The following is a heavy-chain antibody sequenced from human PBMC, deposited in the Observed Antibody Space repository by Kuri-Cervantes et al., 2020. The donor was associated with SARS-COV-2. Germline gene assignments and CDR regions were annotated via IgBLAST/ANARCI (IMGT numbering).Heavy chain of an antibody. Sequence: ASVKVSCKASGYTFTGYYMHWVRQAPGQGLEWMGWINPNSGGTNYAQKFQGRVTMTRDTSISTAYMELSRLRSDDTAVYYCARSPDFWSGLNWFDPWGQGTLVTVSS. CDR2: INPNSGGT. J-gene: IGHJ5*02. D-gene: IGHD3-3*01. V-gene: IGHV1-2*02. CDR3: ARSPDFWSGLNWFDP. CDR1: GYTFTGYY.